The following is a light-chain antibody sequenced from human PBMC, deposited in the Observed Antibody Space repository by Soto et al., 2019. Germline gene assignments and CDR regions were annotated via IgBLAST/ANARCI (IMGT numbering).Light chain of an antibody. J-gene: IGKJ4*01. Sequence: QFTQSPSSLSASVGDRGTITCRASQGLSSYLAWYQQKPGKAPKLLIYAASTLQSGVPSRFSGSGSETDFTLTISSLQAEDFATYYCQQVNSYPLTFGGGTKVDIK. V-gene: IGKV1-9*01. CDR1: QGLSSY. CDR2: AAS. CDR3: QQVNSYPLT.